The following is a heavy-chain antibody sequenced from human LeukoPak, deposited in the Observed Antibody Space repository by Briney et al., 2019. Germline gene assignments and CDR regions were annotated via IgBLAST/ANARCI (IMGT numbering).Heavy chain of an antibody. D-gene: IGHD2-2*01. CDR3: ARESRKVVVPADTRPYYYYYMDV. J-gene: IGHJ6*03. V-gene: IGHV4-59*01. CDR1: GGSISSYY. CDR2: IYYSGST. Sequence: SETLSLTCTVSGGSISSYYWSWIRQPPGKGLEGIGYIYYSGSTNYNPSLKSRVTISVDTSKNQFSLKLSSVTAADTAVYYCARESRKVVVPADTRPYYYYYMDVWGKGTTVTVSS.